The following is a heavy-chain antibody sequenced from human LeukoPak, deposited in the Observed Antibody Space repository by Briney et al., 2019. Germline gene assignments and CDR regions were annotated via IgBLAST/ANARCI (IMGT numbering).Heavy chain of an antibody. D-gene: IGHD3-9*01. CDR3: ARDSDILTGYYPYYYYGMDV. CDR2: ISYDGSNK. V-gene: IGHV3-30*04. Sequence: GRSLRLSCAASGFTFSSYAMHWVRQAPGKGLEWVAVISYDGSNKYYADSVKGRFTISRDNSKNTLYLQMNSLRAEDTAVYYCARDSDILTGYYPYYYYGMDVWGQGTTVTVSS. J-gene: IGHJ6*02. CDR1: GFTFSSYA.